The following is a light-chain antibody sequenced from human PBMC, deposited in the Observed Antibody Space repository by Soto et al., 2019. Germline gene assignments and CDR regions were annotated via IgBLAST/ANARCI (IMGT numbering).Light chain of an antibody. CDR1: QSISSN. V-gene: IGKV1-39*01. J-gene: IGKJ1*01. CDR2: AAS. CDR3: QQSHSIPWT. Sequence: DIQMTRSPFSLSASVGDRVTITCRASQSISSNLNWYQQKPGKAPKLLIYAASNLQSGVPSTFSGSGSGTDFTLTISSLQPEDFATYYCQQSHSIPWTFGQGTKVDIK.